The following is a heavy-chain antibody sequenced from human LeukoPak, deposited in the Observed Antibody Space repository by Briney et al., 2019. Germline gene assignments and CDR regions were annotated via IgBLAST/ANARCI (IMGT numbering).Heavy chain of an antibody. CDR3: ARIWGSYRYFDY. J-gene: IGHJ4*02. D-gene: IGHD3-16*02. Sequence: PGGSLRLSCAASGFTFGSYWMTWVRQAPGKGLEWVANIKPDASEKYYLDSVKGRFTISRDNAKNSLYLQMNSLRAEDTAVYFCARIWGSYRYFDYWGQGTLVTVSS. V-gene: IGHV3-7*01. CDR1: GFTFGSYW. CDR2: IKPDASEK.